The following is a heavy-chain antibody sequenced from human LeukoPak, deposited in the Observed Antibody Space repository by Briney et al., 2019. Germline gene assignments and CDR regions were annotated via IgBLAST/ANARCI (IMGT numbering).Heavy chain of an antibody. CDR3: ARGRRWGTRYYYYYYMDV. Sequence: SETLSLTCTVSGYSISSGYYWGWIRQPPGKGLEWIGSIYHSGSTYYNPSLKSRVTISVDTSKNQFSLKLSSVTAADTAVYYCARGRRWGTRYYYYYYMDVWGKGTTVTISS. V-gene: IGHV4-38-2*02. J-gene: IGHJ6*03. CDR2: IYHSGST. D-gene: IGHD5-24*01. CDR1: GYSISSGYY.